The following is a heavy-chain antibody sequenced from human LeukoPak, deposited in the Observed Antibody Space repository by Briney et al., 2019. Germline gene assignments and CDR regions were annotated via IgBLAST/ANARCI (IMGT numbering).Heavy chain of an antibody. J-gene: IGHJ4*02. D-gene: IGHD1-26*01. CDR1: GFTFSNSG. CDR2: IRFDGSIK. V-gene: IGHV3-30*02. Sequence: PGGSLRLSCAASGFTFSNSGMHWVRQAPGKGLEWVAFIRFDGSIKYYADSVKGRFTISRDNSKNTLYLQMNSLRAEDTAVYYCAKDVGGSGVSLQKWGQGTLVTVSS. CDR3: AKDVGGSGVSLQK.